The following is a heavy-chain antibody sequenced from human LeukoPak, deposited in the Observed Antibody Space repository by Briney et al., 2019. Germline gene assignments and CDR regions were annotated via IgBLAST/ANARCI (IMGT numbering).Heavy chain of an antibody. CDR2: IYYSGST. Sequence: SETLSLTCTVSGGSISSSSYFWGWIRQPPGKGLEWIGSIYYSGSTYYNPSLKSRVTISVDTSKNQFSLKLSSVTAADTAVYYCARGPRCSSTSCYVIGVATFDYWGQGTLVTVSS. V-gene: IGHV4-39*07. CDR3: ARGPRCSSTSCYVIGVATFDY. J-gene: IGHJ4*02. CDR1: GGSISSSSYF. D-gene: IGHD2-2*01.